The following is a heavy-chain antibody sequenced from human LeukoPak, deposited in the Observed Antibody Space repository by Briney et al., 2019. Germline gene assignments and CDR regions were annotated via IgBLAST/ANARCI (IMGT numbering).Heavy chain of an antibody. CDR2: ISYDGSNK. Sequence: PGRSLRLSCAASGFTFSSYAMHWVRQAPGKGLEWVAVISYDGSNKYYADSVKGRFTISRDNSKNTLYLQMNGLRAEDTAVYYCARDLDYWGQGTLVTVSS. J-gene: IGHJ4*02. CDR1: GFTFSSYA. CDR3: ARDLDY. V-gene: IGHV3-30*01.